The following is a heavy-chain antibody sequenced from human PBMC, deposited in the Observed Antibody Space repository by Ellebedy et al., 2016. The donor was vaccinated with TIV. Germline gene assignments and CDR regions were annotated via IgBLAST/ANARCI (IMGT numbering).Heavy chain of an antibody. D-gene: IGHD2-2*01. V-gene: IGHV3-30*02. CDR1: GFTFSSYG. CDR2: IRYDGSNK. Sequence: GESLKISCAASGFTFSSYGMHWVRQAPGKGLEWVAFIRYDGSNKYYADSVKGRFTISRDNSKNTLYLQMNSLIAEDTAVYYCAKDYSGCSSTSCYWLDYWGQGTLVTVSS. J-gene: IGHJ4*02. CDR3: AKDYSGCSSTSCYWLDY.